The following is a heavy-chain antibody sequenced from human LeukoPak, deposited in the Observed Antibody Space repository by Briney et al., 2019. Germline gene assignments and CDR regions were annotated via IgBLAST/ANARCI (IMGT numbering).Heavy chain of an antibody. V-gene: IGHV6-1*01. CDR3: ARGNWGWFDY. J-gene: IGHJ4*02. D-gene: IGHD7-27*01. CDR2: TYYRSKWSS. CDR1: GDSVSSNSAA. Sequence: SQTLSLTCAISGDSVSSNSAAWNWIRQSPSRGLEWLGRTYYRSKWSSDFAVSVRSRITITSDTSKNQFSLQLNSVTPEDTAVYYCARGNWGWFDYWGQGTLVTVSS.